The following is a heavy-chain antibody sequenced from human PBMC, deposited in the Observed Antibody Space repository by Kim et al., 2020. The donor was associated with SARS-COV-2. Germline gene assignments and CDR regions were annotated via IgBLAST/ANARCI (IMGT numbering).Heavy chain of an antibody. CDR2: ISYDGSNK. CDR1: GFTFSSYG. Sequence: GGSLRLSCAASGFTFSSYGMHWVRQAPGKGLEWVAVISYDGSNKYYADSVKGRFTISRDNSKNTLYLQMNSLRAEDTAVYYCAKGGQLWLQAFDYWGQGTLVTVSS. V-gene: IGHV3-30*18. J-gene: IGHJ4*02. D-gene: IGHD5-18*01. CDR3: AKGGQLWLQAFDY.